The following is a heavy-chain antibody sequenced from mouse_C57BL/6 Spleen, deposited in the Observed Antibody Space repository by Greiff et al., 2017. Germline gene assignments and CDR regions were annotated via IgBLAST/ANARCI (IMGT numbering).Heavy chain of an antibody. V-gene: IGHV6-3*01. J-gene: IGHJ2*01. CDR1: GFTFSNYW. CDR3: TGANFYYGSRGYFDY. D-gene: IGHD1-1*01. CDR2: IRLKSDNYAT. Sequence: EVKLVESGGGLVQPGGSMKLSCVASGFTFSNYWMNWVRQSPEKGLEWVAQIRLKSDNYATHYAESVKGRFTISRDDSKSSVYLQMNNLRAEDTGISYCTGANFYYGSRGYFDYWGQGTTLTVSS.